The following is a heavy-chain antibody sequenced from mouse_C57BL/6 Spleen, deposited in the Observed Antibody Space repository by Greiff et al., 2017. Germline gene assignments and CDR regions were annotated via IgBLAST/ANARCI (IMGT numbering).Heavy chain of an antibody. CDR3: ARQGYGYGDWYFDV. D-gene: IGHD2-2*01. Sequence: VKLMESGPGLVAPSQSLSITCTVSGFSLTSYGVHWVRQPPGKGLEWLVVIWSDGSTTYNSALKSRLSISKDNSKSQVFLKMNSLQADDTAMYYCARQGYGYGDWYFDVWGTGTTVTVSS. CDR1: GFSLTSYG. V-gene: IGHV2-6-1*01. J-gene: IGHJ1*03. CDR2: IWSDGST.